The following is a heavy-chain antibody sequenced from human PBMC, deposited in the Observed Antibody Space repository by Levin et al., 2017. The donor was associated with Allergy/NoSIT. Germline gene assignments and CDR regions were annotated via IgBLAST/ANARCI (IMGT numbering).Heavy chain of an antibody. J-gene: IGHJ4*02. CDR1: GFTFEIYG. D-gene: IGHD5-12*01. CDR2: ISASGSPT. CDR3: ARGLFDF. Sequence: GGSLRLSCSVSGFTFEIYGMNWVRQAPGKRLEWVSHISASGSPTYYADPVRGRFTISRDNAKQSLYLQMASLRVEDTAVYYCARGLFDFWGQGALVTVSS. V-gene: IGHV3-48*04.